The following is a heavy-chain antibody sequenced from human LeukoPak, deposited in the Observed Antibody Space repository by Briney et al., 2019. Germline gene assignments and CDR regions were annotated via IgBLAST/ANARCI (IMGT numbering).Heavy chain of an antibody. Sequence: GGSLRLSCAGSGFTLSSYYMHWVRQAPDKGLEWVAVMSYDETTANYAGSVQGRFTVPRDNSKNTLFLQINTLRAEDMAMYFCTRGGGANYYGDYFDYWSQGTLVTVSS. V-gene: IGHV3-30*14. CDR1: GFTLSSYY. J-gene: IGHJ4*02. CDR2: MSYDETTA. CDR3: TRGGGANYYGDYFDY. D-gene: IGHD1-26*01.